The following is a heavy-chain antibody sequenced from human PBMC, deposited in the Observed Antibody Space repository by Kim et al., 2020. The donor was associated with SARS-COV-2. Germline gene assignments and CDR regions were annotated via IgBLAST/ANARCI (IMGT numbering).Heavy chain of an antibody. J-gene: IGHJ4*02. CDR1: GYTFTGYY. Sequence: ASVKVSCKASGYTFTGYYMHWVRQAPGQGLEWMGRINPNSGGTNYAQKFQGRVTMTRDTSISTAYMELSRLRSDDTAVYYCARDGYGDYEEVDYWGQGTLVTVSS. V-gene: IGHV1-2*06. CDR2: INPNSGGT. D-gene: IGHD4-17*01. CDR3: ARDGYGDYEEVDY.